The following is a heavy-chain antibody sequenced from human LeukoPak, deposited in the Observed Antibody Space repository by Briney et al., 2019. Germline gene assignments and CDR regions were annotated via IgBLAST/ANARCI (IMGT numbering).Heavy chain of an antibody. J-gene: IGHJ4*02. CDR2: IIPILGIA. V-gene: IGHV1-69*04. CDR1: GGTFSSYA. D-gene: IGHD1-26*01. Sequence: SVKVSCKASGGTFSSYAISWVRQAPGQGLEWMGRIIPILGIANYAQKFQGRVTMTRDTSTSTVYMELSSLRSEDTAVYYCASASGSYLRKAAIFDYWGQGTLVTVSS. CDR3: ASASGSYLRKAAIFDY.